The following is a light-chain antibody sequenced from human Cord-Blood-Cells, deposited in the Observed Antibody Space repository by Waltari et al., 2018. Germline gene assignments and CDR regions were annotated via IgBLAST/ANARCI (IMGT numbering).Light chain of an antibody. CDR2: RNN. Sequence: QSVLTQPPSASGTPGQRVTISCSGSSSNIGSNYVYCYQQLPGTAPKLLIYRNNQRRSGVPDRFSGSKSGNSASLAISGLRSEDEADYYCAAWDDSLSGRVFGGGTKLTVL. V-gene: IGLV1-47*01. J-gene: IGLJ2*01. CDR1: SSNIGSNY. CDR3: AAWDDSLSGRV.